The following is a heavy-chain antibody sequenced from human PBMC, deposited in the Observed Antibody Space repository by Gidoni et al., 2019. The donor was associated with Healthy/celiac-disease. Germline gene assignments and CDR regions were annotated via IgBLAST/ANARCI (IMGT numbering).Heavy chain of an antibody. CDR1: GLTFDDYA. J-gene: IGHJ6*02. Sequence: EVQLVESGGGLVQPGRSLRLSCAASGLTFDDYAMHWVRQAPGKGLEWVSGISWNSGSIGYADSVKGRFTSSRDNAKNSLYLQMNSLRAEDTALYYCAKFGTGNYYYYGMDVWGQGTTVTVSS. D-gene: IGHD1-1*01. V-gene: IGHV3-9*01. CDR2: ISWNSGSI. CDR3: AKFGTGNYYYYGMDV.